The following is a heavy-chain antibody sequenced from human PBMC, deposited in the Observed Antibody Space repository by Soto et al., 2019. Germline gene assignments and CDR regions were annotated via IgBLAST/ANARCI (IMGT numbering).Heavy chain of an antibody. V-gene: IGHV3-30*03. J-gene: IGHJ3*02. Sequence: PGGSLRLSCAASGFTFSSYGMHWVRQAPGKGLEWVAVISYDGSNKYYADSVKGRLTISRDNSKNSLYLQMNSLRAEDTAVYYCARDPARDIVATISGQGAFDIWGQGTMVTVSS. CDR3: ARDPARDIVATISGQGAFDI. D-gene: IGHD5-12*01. CDR2: ISYDGSNK. CDR1: GFTFSSYG.